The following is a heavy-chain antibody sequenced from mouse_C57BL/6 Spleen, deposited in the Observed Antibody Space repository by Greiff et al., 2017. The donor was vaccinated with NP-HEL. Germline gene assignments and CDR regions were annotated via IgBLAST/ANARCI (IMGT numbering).Heavy chain of an antibody. D-gene: IGHD1-1*01. J-gene: IGHJ1*03. V-gene: IGHV1-69*01. Sequence: QVQLQQPGAELVMPGASVKLSCKASGYTFTSYWMHWVKQRPGQGLEWIGEIDPSDSYTNYNQKFKGKSTLTVDKSSSTAYMQLSSLTSEDSAVYYCARRGRITTVVDDWYFDVWGTGTTVTVSS. CDR3: ARRGRITTVVDDWYFDV. CDR1: GYTFTSYW. CDR2: IDPSDSYT.